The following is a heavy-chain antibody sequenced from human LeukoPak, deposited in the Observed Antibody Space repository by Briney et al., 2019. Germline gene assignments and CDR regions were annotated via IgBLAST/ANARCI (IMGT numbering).Heavy chain of an antibody. Sequence: GGSLRLSCAGSGFSFSRYSMNWVRRAPGKGLEWVSYIGDSSSRIYYADSVKGRFTISRDNAKNSLYLQMNSLRAEDTAVYYCARAPPDYGGYTNDRWGQGTLVTVSS. CDR2: IGDSSSRI. CDR1: GFSFSRYS. V-gene: IGHV3-48*01. D-gene: IGHD4-23*01. CDR3: ARAPPDYGGYTNDR. J-gene: IGHJ5*02.